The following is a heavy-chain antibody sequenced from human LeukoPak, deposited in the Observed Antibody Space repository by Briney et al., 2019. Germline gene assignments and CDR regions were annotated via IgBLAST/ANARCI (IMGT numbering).Heavy chain of an antibody. CDR2: IYSSGST. D-gene: IGHD1-26*01. J-gene: IGHJ4*02. CDR1: GGSISSHY. CDR3: ARMYSGTYGGIDY. Sequence: PSETLSLTCTVSGGSISSHYWSWIRQPAGEGLEWIGRIYSSGSTNYNPSLKSRVTMSVDTSRNRFSLKLTSVTAADTGVYYCARMYSGTYGGIDYWGQGSLVTVSS. V-gene: IGHV4-4*07.